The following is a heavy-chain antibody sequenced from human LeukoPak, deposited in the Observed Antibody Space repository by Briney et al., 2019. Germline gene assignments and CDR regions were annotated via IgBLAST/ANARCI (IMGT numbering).Heavy chain of an antibody. CDR3: ARGLITGTPYYYYYYMDV. J-gene: IGHJ6*03. CDR1: GYTFTSYD. V-gene: IGHV1-8*03. Sequence: ASVKVSCKASGYTFTSYDINWVRQATGQGLEWMGWMNPNSGNTGYAQKFQGRVTITRNTSISTAYMELSSLRSEDTAVYYCARGLITGTPYYYYYYMDVWGKGTTVTVSS. D-gene: IGHD1/OR15-1a*01. CDR2: MNPNSGNT.